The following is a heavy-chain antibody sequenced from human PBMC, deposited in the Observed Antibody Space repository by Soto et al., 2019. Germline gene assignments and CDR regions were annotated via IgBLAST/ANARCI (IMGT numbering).Heavy chain of an antibody. Sequence: SETLSLTCAVYGGSFSGYYWSWIRQPPGKGLEWIGEINHSGSTNYNPSLKSRVTISVDTSKNQFSLKLSSVTAADTAVYYCARSDYYGSGSYYNEQAYWGQGTLVTVPQ. CDR2: INHSGST. V-gene: IGHV4-34*01. CDR1: GGSFSGYY. J-gene: IGHJ4*02. CDR3: ARSDYYGSGSYYNEQAY. D-gene: IGHD3-10*01.